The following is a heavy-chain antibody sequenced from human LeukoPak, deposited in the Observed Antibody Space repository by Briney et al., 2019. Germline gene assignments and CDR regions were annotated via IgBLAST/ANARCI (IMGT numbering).Heavy chain of an antibody. Sequence: GESLKISCKGSGYSSTNCWIGWVRQKPGKGLEWMGLLYPENSYARYSPSLQGQVIMSVDKSISTAYLQWSNLKASDTAMYYCARQNREDATGRKFDPWGQGTLVIVSS. J-gene: IGHJ5*02. V-gene: IGHV5-51*01. D-gene: IGHD1-14*01. CDR3: ARQNREDATGRKFDP. CDR1: GYSSTNCW. CDR2: LYPENSYA.